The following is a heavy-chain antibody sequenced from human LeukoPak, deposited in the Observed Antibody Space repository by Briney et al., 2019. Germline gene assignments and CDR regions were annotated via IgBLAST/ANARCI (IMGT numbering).Heavy chain of an antibody. J-gene: IGHJ4*02. Sequence: ASVKVSCKASGYTFIDYYIHWLRQAPGQGLEWMGRINPNIPNTDDTDYAQNFQGRVTMTRDTSISTAFMELSRLTSDDTAVYYCARDLPSTSNWELDYWGQGTPVTVSS. V-gene: IGHV1-2*06. CDR2: INPNIPNTDDT. D-gene: IGHD7-27*01. CDR1: GYTFIDYY. CDR3: ARDLPSTSNWELDY.